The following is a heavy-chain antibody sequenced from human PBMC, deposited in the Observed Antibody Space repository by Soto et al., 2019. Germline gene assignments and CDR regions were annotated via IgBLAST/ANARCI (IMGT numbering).Heavy chain of an antibody. V-gene: IGHV4-59*01. J-gene: IGHJ2*01. CDR2: IYYSGST. Sequence: SETLSLTCTVSGGSISSYYWSWIRQPPGKGLEWIGYIYYSGSTNYNPSLKSRVTISVDTTKNQFSLKLSSVTAADTAVYYCAREWGGWNDVRYFDLWGRGTLVTVSS. D-gene: IGHD1-1*01. CDR1: GGSISSYY. CDR3: AREWGGWNDVRYFDL.